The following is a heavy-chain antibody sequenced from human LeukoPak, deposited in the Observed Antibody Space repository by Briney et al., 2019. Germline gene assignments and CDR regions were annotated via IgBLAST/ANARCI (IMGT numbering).Heavy chain of an antibody. CDR1: GGSISSSNW. D-gene: IGHD3-22*01. CDR2: IYHSGST. J-gene: IGHJ6*04. Sequence: SETLSLTCAVSGGSISSSNWWSWVRQPPGKGLEWIGEIYHSGSTNYNPSLKSRVTISVDKSKNQFSLKLSSVTAADTAVYYCAGSKTYYYDSSPHLDVWGKGTTVTISS. CDR3: AGSKTYYYDSSPHLDV. V-gene: IGHV4-4*02.